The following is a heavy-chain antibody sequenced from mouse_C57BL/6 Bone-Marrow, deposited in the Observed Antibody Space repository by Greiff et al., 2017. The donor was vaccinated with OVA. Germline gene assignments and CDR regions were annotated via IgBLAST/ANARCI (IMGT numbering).Heavy chain of an antibody. Sequence: EVNLVESGGGLVKPGGSLKLSCAASGFTFSSYAMSWVRQTPEKRLEWVATISDGGSYTYYPDNVKGRFTISRDNAKNNLYLQMSHLKSEDTAMYYCARMRDYPWFAYWGQGTLVTVSA. CDR3: ARMRDYPWFAY. CDR1: GFTFSSYA. CDR2: ISDGGSYT. J-gene: IGHJ3*01. D-gene: IGHD2-4*01. V-gene: IGHV5-4*03.